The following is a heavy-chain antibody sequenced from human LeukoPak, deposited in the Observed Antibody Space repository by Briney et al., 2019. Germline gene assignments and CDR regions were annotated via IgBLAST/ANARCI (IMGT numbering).Heavy chain of an antibody. J-gene: IGHJ4*02. V-gene: IGHV3-48*03. CDR3: ASYDGFTQDRGDY. CDR1: GFTFSSFE. Sequence: PGGSLRLACAASGFTFSSFEMNWVRQAPGKGLEWVSKISISSTSIYYADSVKGRFTVSRDNAKNSLYLQMNSLRAEDTAVYYCASYDGFTQDRGDYWGQGTLVTVSS. D-gene: IGHD3-16*01. CDR2: ISISSTSI.